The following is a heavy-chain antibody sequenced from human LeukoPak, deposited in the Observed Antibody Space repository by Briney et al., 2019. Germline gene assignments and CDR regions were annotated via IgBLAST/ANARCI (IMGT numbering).Heavy chain of an antibody. V-gene: IGHV1-18*01. Sequence: ASVKVSCKAAGNTLTSYGISWVRQAPGQGLEWMGWISAYNGNTNYAQKLQGRVTMTTDTSTSTAYMELRSLRSDDTAVYYCAKSGLFGDSFDYWGQGTLVTVSS. J-gene: IGHJ4*02. CDR1: GNTLTSYG. CDR3: AKSGLFGDSFDY. D-gene: IGHD3-10*01. CDR2: ISAYNGNT.